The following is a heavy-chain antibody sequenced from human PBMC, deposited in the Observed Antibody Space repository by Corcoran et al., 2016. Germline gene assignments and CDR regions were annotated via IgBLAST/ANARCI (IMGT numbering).Heavy chain of an antibody. CDR2: IIPIFGTA. CDR1: GGTFSSYA. D-gene: IGHD6-19*01. Sequence: QVQLVQSGAEVKKPGSSVKVSCKASGGTFSSYAISWVRQAPGQGLEWMGGIIPIFGTANYAQKFQGRVTITADKSTSTAYMELSSLRSEDTAVYDCARDRVEAAVAGLGWFDPWGQGTLVTVSS. CDR3: ARDRVEAAVAGLGWFDP. V-gene: IGHV1-69*06. J-gene: IGHJ5*02.